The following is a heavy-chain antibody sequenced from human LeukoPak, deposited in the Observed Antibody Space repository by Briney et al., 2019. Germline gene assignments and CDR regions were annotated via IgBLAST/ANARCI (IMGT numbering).Heavy chain of an antibody. CDR3: ARDESTSILWW. CDR2: INPNSGGT. V-gene: IGHV1-2*02. D-gene: IGHD2-21*01. J-gene: IGHJ1*01. Sequence: ASVKVSCKASGYTFTGYYMHWVRQAPGQGLEWMGWINPNSGGTSYAQKFQGRATMTRDTSTSTVYMELSSLRSEDTAVYYCARDESTSILWWWGQGTLVTVSS. CDR1: GYTFTGYY.